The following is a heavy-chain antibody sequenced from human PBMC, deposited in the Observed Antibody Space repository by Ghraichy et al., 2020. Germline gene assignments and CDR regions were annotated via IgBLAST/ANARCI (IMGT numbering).Heavy chain of an antibody. J-gene: IGHJ4*02. V-gene: IGHV4-39*01. CDR3: AGTYDYYDSSGYPYPYFFDY. CDR1: GASISSTSYY. CDR2: IYYSGST. D-gene: IGHD3-22*01. Sequence: ETLSLTCTVSGASISSTSYYCAWIRQPPGKGLEWIGSIYYSGSTYYNPSLKSRVTISEDTSKNQFSLKLSSVTAADTAVYFCAGTYDYYDSSGYPYPYFFDYWDQGTVVTVSA.